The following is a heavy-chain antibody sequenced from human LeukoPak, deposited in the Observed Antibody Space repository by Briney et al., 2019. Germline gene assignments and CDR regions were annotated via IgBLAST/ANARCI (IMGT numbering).Heavy chain of an antibody. D-gene: IGHD1-26*01. Sequence: PSGPLCLTGTVPGGSISSTSYDWGWICQPPATGLEWIGSIYYTGSTYYNPSLNTRVTMSVDTSKNQFSLKLSSVTAADTAVYYCARRLIVTEHFDYWGQGTLVTVSS. CDR1: GGSISSTSYD. J-gene: IGHJ4*02. CDR3: ARRLIVTEHFDY. CDR2: IYYTGST. V-gene: IGHV4-39*01.